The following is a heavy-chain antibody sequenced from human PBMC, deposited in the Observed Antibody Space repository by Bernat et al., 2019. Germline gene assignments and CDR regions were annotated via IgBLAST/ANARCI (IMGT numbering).Heavy chain of an antibody. J-gene: IGHJ4*02. CDR3: ARDNREVAVAGSTDY. Sequence: QVQLVQSGAEVKKPGASVKFSCKASGYTFTSYGISWVRQAPGQGLEWMGWISAYNGTTNYAQKLQGRVTMTTDTSTSTAYMELRSLRSDDTAVYYCARDNREVAVAGSTDYWGQGTLVTISS. D-gene: IGHD6-19*01. V-gene: IGHV1-18*01. CDR1: GYTFTSYG. CDR2: ISAYNGTT.